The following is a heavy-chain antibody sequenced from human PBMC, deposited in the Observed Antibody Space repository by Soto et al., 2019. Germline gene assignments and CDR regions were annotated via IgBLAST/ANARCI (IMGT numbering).Heavy chain of an antibody. CDR1: GFAFNDYA. CDR2: ISWHSANI. D-gene: IGHD3-10*01. Sequence: DVQLVESGGGLVQPGRFLRLSCAASGFAFNDYAMHWVRQAPGKGLEWVAGISWHSANIAYADSVKGRFTISRDNAKNSLYLQMNSLRSEDTAVYYCAKDAVGSHYFYYMDVWGKGTAVTVSS. V-gene: IGHV3-9*01. J-gene: IGHJ6*03. CDR3: AKDAVGSHYFYYMDV.